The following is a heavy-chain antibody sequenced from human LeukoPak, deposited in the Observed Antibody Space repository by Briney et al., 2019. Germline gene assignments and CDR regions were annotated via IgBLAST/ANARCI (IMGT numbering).Heavy chain of an antibody. V-gene: IGHV1-69*05. D-gene: IGHD6-13*01. CDR2: IIPIFGTA. CDR3: ARGVGSRIAAALYY. CDR1: GGTFSSYA. J-gene: IGHJ4*02. Sequence: ASVKVSCKASGGTFSSYAISWVRQAPGQGLEWMGGIIPIFGTANYAQKFQGRVTITTDESTSTAYMELSSLRSEDTAVYYCARGVGSRIAAALYYWGQGTLVTVSS.